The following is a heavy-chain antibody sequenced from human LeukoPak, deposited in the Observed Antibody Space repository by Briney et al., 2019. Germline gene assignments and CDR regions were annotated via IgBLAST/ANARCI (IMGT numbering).Heavy chain of an antibody. CDR2: FYYSGNT. V-gene: IGHV4-59*12. CDR1: GGSFSTYY. J-gene: IGHJ4*02. D-gene: IGHD3-3*01. Sequence: KPSETLSLTCTVSGGSFSTYYWSWIRQPPGKRLEFIGFFYYSGNTNYNPSLKSRVTMSVDTSQNQFSLKLRSVTAADTAVYYCARDRFWSGYYLDYWGQGTLVTVSS. CDR3: ARDRFWSGYYLDY.